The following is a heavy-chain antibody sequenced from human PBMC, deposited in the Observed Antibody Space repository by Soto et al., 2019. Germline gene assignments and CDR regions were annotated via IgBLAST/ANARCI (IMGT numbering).Heavy chain of an antibody. J-gene: IGHJ1*01. Sequence: EVQLVESGGGLVQPGGSLKLSCAASGFTFSGSAMHWVRQASGKGLEWVGRIRSKANSYATAYAASVKGRFTISRDDSKNTAYLQMNSRKAEDTAVYYGTRPGGESDWGQGTLVTVS. CDR3: TRPGGESD. CDR2: IRSKANSYAT. CDR1: GFTFSGSA. V-gene: IGHV3-73*02. D-gene: IGHD3-16*01.